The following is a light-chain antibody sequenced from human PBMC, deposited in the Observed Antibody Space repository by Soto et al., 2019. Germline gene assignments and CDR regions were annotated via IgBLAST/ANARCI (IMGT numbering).Light chain of an antibody. CDR3: AAWDDSLSGYV. V-gene: IGLV1-47*02. Sequence: QSVLTQPPSASGTPGQRVTISCSGHSSNIGSKYVYWYQQLPGTAPKLLIYSYNQRPSGVPDRFSGSKSGTSASLAISGLRSEYEADYYCAAWDDSLSGYVLGNGTKVTVL. CDR2: SYN. CDR1: SSNIGSKY. J-gene: IGLJ1*01.